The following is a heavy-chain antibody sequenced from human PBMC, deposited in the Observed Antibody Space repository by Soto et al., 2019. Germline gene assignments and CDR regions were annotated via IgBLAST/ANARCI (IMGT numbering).Heavy chain of an antibody. J-gene: IGHJ5*02. D-gene: IGHD3-16*01. Sequence: QVQLQQWGAGLLKPSETLSLTCAVYGGSFSGHYWSWIRQTPGKGLEWIGEISHSGITTYNPSLMSRVTISADTSKNQFSLKLTSLTAADTAVYYCAAFGGFAWFDPWGQGIQVTVSS. CDR2: ISHSGIT. V-gene: IGHV4-34*01. CDR3: AAFGGFAWFDP. CDR1: GGSFSGHY.